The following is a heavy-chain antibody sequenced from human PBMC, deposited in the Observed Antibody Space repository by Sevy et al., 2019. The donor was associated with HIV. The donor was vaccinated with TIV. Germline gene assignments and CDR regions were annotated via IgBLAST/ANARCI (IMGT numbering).Heavy chain of an antibody. CDR2: INWKGAGT. J-gene: IGHJ3*01. CDR1: GFIFDDYA. D-gene: IGHD3-22*01. V-gene: IGHV3-20*04. Sequence: GGSLRLSCAASGFIFDDYAMNWVRQVPGKGLEWVSGINWKGAGTGYADSVQGRFTISRDNAKNSLYLQMNSLRAEDTALYYCARCTYYFDTTGFGALDFWGQGTMVTVSS. CDR3: ARCTYYFDTTGFGALDF.